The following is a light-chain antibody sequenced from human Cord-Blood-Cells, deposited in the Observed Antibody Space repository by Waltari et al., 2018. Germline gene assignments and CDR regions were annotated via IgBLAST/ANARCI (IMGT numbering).Light chain of an antibody. J-gene: IGLJ1*01. Sequence: QSALTHPAPVSGSPGQSITLSCPGTSSDVRGYNYVNWYQQHPGKAPKLMIYDVSNRPSGVSNRFSGSKSGNTASLTISGLQAEDEADYYCSSYTSSSTYVFGTGTKVTVL. CDR3: SSYTSSSTYV. CDR1: SSDVRGYNY. V-gene: IGLV2-14*01. CDR2: DVS.